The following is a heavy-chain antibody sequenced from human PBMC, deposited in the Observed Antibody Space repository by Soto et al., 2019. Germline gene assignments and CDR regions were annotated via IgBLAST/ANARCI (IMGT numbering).Heavy chain of an antibody. CDR2: ISWKSGNI. CDR1: GFTFDDYA. D-gene: IGHD3-22*01. Sequence: EVHLEESGGGLVQPGRSLRLSCAASGFTFDDYAMHWVRQVPGKGLEWVSGISWKSGNIGYADSVKGRFTISRDNAKSSLYLQMNSLRAEDTAVYYCAKAPYYYDSSGNHRWGQGTLVTVSS. V-gene: IGHV3-9*01. CDR3: AKAPYYYDSSGNHR. J-gene: IGHJ5*02.